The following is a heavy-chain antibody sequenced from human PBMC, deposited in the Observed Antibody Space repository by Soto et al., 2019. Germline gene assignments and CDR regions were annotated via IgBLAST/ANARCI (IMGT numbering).Heavy chain of an antibody. CDR3: ARTRSSSNFGSMDV. J-gene: IGHJ6*02. V-gene: IGHV3-30-3*01. D-gene: IGHD6-6*01. CDR2: ISYDGSNK. Sequence: AGSLRLSCAASGSTFSSYAMHWVRQAPGKGLEWVAVISYDGSNKYYADSVKGRFTISRDNSKNTLYLQMNSLRAEDTAVYYCARTRSSSNFGSMDVWGQGTTVTVSS. CDR1: GSTFSSYA.